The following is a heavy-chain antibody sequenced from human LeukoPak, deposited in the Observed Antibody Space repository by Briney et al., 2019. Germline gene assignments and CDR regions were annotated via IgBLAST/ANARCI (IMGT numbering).Heavy chain of an antibody. CDR1: GYTFTGYY. V-gene: IGHV1-18*04. CDR3: ARENGYDSSGYEVAFDI. Sequence: PRASVKVSCKASGYTFTGYYMHWVRQAPGQGLEWMGWISAYNGNTNYAQKFQGRVTITADESTSTAYMELSSLRSEDTAVYYCARENGYDSSGYEVAFDIWGQGTMVAVSS. D-gene: IGHD3-22*01. J-gene: IGHJ3*02. CDR2: ISAYNGNT.